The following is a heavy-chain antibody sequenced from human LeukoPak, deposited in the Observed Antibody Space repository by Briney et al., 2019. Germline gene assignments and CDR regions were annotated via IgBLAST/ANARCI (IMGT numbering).Heavy chain of an antibody. CDR1: GYTFTSYG. CDR3: ARGLVAATQAPLDY. J-gene: IGHJ4*02. Sequence: ASVKVSCKASGYTFTSYGISWVRQAPGQGLEWMGWISAYNGNTNYAQKFQGRVTMTRDTSTSTVYMELSSLRSEDTAVYYCARGLVAATQAPLDYWGQGTLVTVSS. V-gene: IGHV1-18*01. D-gene: IGHD2-15*01. CDR2: ISAYNGNT.